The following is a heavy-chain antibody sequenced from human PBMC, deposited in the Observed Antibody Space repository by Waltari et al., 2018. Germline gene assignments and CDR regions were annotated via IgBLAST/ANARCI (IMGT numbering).Heavy chain of an antibody. D-gene: IGHD2-15*01. CDR2: GNTEDGET. J-gene: IGHJ4*02. CDR1: GYTFTDFY. CDR3: VVGGYCSPSICPWDY. Sequence: EVQVVQSGAEVKKPGATVKISCKASGYTFTDFYIHWLQLAPGKGLWWMGRGNTEDGETMYGMNFRDRITMTADTSTNTAYMELSSLRSADTAVYYCVVGGYCSPSICPWDYWGQGTLVTVSS. V-gene: IGHV1-69-2*01.